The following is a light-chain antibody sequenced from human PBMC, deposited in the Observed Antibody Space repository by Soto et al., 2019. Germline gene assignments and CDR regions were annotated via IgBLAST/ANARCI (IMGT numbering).Light chain of an antibody. J-gene: IGKJ5*01. CDR1: QSVSSN. V-gene: IGKV3D-15*01. CDR2: DAS. CDR3: QQNNYWPPLT. Sequence: EIVMTQSPATLSVSPGERATLSCRASQSVSSNLAWYQQKPGQAPRLLIYDASNRATDIPARFSGSGSGTDFTLTISSLEPEDFAVYYCQQNNYWPPLTFGGGTRLEIK.